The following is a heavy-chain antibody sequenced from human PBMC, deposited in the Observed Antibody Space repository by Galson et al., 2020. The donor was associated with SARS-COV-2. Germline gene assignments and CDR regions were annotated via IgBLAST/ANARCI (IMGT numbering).Heavy chain of an antibody. D-gene: IGHD5-12*01. CDR1: GFSLSTTTVA. V-gene: IGHV2-5*02. CDR2: IFWDDDK. Sequence: KMSGPTLVKPTQTLTLTCTVSGFSLSTTTVAVGWIRQPPGKALEWLALIFWDDDKRYSPSLKDRLTITKDTSKNQVVLTMTSVDPVDTATYYCAPYRLTHFDYWGQGTLVTVSS. CDR3: APYRLTHFDY. J-gene: IGHJ4*02.